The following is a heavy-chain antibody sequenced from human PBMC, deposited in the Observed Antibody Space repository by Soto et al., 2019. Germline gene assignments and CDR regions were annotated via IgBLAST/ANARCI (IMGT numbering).Heavy chain of an antibody. CDR2: INSAGSAS. Sequence: EVQLVESGGGLVQPGGSLRLSCVGSGFTFSSYWMHWVRHVPGKGPVWVSRINSAGSASSYVDFVKGRFTVSRDNAKNTLYLEMNSLSAEDTAVYYCATGGYSYGWGYWGQGTLVTVSS. J-gene: IGHJ4*02. CDR3: ATGGYSYGWGY. D-gene: IGHD5-18*01. CDR1: GFTFSSYW. V-gene: IGHV3-74*01.